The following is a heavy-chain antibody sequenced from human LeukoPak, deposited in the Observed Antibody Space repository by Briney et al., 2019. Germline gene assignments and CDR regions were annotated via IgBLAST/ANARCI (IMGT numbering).Heavy chain of an antibody. J-gene: IGHJ5*02. Sequence: SQTLSLTCAVSGDSINDSYWTWIRQPVGSAMQWIGRVSASGSSSYNPSLKSRVIMSVDVSKNQLSLNLTSVTDADTAVYFCARDLSRQRRGLNYGPWFDPWGRGTLVTVSS. CDR2: VSASGSS. D-gene: IGHD4-17*01. V-gene: IGHV4-4*07. CDR3: ARDLSRQRRGLNYGPWFDP. CDR1: GDSINDSY.